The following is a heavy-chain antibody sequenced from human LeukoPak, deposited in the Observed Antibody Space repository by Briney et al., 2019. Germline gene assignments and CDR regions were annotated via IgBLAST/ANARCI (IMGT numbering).Heavy chain of an antibody. Sequence: PGGSLRLSCAASGFTFSSYAMSWDRQAPGKGLEWVSAISGSGGSTYYADSVKGRFTISRDNSKNTLYLQMNSLRAEDTAVYYCAKAKAEYSGYDFDAFDIWGQGTMVTVSS. V-gene: IGHV3-23*01. CDR1: GFTFSSYA. D-gene: IGHD5-12*01. CDR3: AKAKAEYSGYDFDAFDI. J-gene: IGHJ3*02. CDR2: ISGSGGST.